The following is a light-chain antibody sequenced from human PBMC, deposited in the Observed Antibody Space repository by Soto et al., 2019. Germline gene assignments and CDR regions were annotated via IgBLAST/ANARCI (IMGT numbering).Light chain of an antibody. Sequence: QSVLTQPTSASGTPGQRVTISCSGSSSNIGSNYVYWYQQLPGTVPQLLIYRNNERPSGVPDRFSGSKSGTSASLAISGLRSEDEADYYCAAWDDSLSGVVFGGLTKLTVL. CDR2: RNN. CDR1: SSNIGSNY. J-gene: IGLJ2*01. V-gene: IGLV1-47*01. CDR3: AAWDDSLSGVV.